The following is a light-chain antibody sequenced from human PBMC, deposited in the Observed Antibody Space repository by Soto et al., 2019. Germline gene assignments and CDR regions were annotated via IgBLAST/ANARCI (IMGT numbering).Light chain of an antibody. CDR1: SSVVGGYDY. CDR2: DVT. J-gene: IGLJ1*01. Sequence: QSVLTQPASVSGSPGQSITVSCTGTSSVVGGYDYVSWYQQHPGNAPKLLISDVTNRPSGVSNRFSGSKSGNTASLTISGLQTEDEADYYCTSYTSSSTYVFGTGTKVTVL. CDR3: TSYTSSSTYV. V-gene: IGLV2-14*01.